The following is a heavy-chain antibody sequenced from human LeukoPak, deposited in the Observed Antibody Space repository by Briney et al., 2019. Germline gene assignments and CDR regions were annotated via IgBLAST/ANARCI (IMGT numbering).Heavy chain of an antibody. D-gene: IGHD3-16*01. CDR3: ARGRAYYGYFDY. J-gene: IGHJ4*02. Sequence: SETLSLTCTVSGGSISGYYWSWIRQPAGKGLEWIGRIYTSGSTNYNPSLKSRVTISVDTSKNQFSLKLSSVTAADTAVYYCARGRAYYGYFDYWGQGTLVTVSS. V-gene: IGHV4-4*07. CDR1: GGSISGYY. CDR2: IYTSGST.